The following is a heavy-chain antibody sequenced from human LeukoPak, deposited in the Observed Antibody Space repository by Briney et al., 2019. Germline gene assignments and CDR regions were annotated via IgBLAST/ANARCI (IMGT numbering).Heavy chain of an antibody. J-gene: IGHJ4*02. CDR3: ARVGPATAFDY. CDR2: INSKGGTT. V-gene: IGHV3-64*02. Sequence: GGSLRLSCAASGFTLSSFYMHWVRQSPGRALEYVSAINSKGGTTYYADSVKRRFMISRDNSKNTLYLQMASLRDEDMGVYYWARVGPATAFDYWGQGTQVTVSS. CDR1: GFTLSSFY.